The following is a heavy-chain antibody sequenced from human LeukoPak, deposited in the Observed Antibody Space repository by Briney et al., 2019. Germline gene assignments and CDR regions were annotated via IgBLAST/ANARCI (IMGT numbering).Heavy chain of an antibody. Sequence: GGSLRLSYAASGFTFRNYAMHWVRQAPGKGLEWVALISYDGGNKHYADSVKGRFTISRDNSKNTLYMQMNSLRGEDTAVYYCAREAEALLDWGQGTLVTVSS. V-gene: IGHV3-30-3*01. CDR3: AREAEALLD. CDR2: ISYDGGNK. J-gene: IGHJ4*02. D-gene: IGHD3-3*01. CDR1: GFTFRNYA.